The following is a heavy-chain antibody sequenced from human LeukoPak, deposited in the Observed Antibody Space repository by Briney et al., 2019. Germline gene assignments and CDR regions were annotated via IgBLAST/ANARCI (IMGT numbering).Heavy chain of an antibody. CDR1: GFSLSDYY. J-gene: IGHJ4*02. CDR2: IDSYGTTI. CDR3: AKTGQADS. Sequence: PGGSLRLSCAAPGFSLSDYYMSWIRQAPVKGLEWVAYIDSYGTTIYYADSVKGRFTISRDSTKNSLYLQMDSLRAEDTAIYYCAKTGQADSWGQGTLVTVSS. V-gene: IGHV3-11*01.